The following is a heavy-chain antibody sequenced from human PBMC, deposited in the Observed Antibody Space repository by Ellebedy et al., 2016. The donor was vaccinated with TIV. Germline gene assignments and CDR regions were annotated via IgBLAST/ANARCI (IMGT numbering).Heavy chain of an antibody. J-gene: IGHJ6*02. CDR2: IKYDGSEK. V-gene: IGHV3-7*01. CDR3: ARAAHFYSYGMDV. D-gene: IGHD3-3*02. Sequence: GESLKISXGSFGFTLSLYWMSWVRQAPGKGLEWVANIKYDGSEKYYVDSVKGRFTISRDNAKSSLSLQMNSLRVEDTAVYYCARAAHFYSYGMDVWGQGTTVTVS. CDR1: GFTLSLYW.